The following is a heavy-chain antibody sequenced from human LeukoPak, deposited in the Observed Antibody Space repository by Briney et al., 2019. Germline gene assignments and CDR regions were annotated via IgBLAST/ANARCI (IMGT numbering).Heavy chain of an antibody. V-gene: IGHV3-7*01. D-gene: IGHD6-19*01. J-gene: IGHJ4*02. Sequence: PGGSLRLSCAASGFTFSSYWMSWVRQAPGKGLEWVANIKQDGSEKYYVDPVKGRFTISRDNAKNSLYLQMNSLRAEDTAVYYCASTGIAVAGIGSYYFDYWGQGTLVTVSS. CDR1: GFTFSSYW. CDR2: IKQDGSEK. CDR3: ASTGIAVAGIGSYYFDY.